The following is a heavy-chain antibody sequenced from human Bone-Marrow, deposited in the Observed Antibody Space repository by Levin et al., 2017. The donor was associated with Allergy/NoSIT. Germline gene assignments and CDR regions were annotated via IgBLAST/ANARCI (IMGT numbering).Heavy chain of an antibody. Sequence: GGSLRLSCAASGLNISRNFMTWVRQAPGKGPEWVSVIYDGGSTFYADSVEGRFPVSRDMARNTVSLQMNSLRVDDTAAYYCVRGFVSRVGRRTSAQRDSSATEPFEIWGQGTKVTVSS. D-gene: IGHD1-1*01. J-gene: IGHJ3*02. V-gene: IGHV3-66*01. CDR1: GLNISRNF. CDR3: VRGFVSRVGRRTSAQRDSSATEPFEI. CDR2: IYDGGST.